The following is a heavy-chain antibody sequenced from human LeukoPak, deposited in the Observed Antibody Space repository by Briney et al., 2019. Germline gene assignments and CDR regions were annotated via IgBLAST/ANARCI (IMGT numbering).Heavy chain of an antibody. Sequence: GGSLRLSCAASGFTFSSYWMSWVRQAPGKGLEWVANIKYDGSEKYYVDSVKGRFTISRHNSKNTLYLQMNSLRAEDTAVYYCARDLNYGYSSAWGQGTLVTVSS. J-gene: IGHJ4*02. CDR3: ARDLNYGYSSA. D-gene: IGHD6-19*01. CDR1: GFTFSSYW. CDR2: IKYDGSEK. V-gene: IGHV3-7*03.